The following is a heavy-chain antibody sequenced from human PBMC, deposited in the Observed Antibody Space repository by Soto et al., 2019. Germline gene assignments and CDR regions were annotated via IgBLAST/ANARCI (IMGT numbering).Heavy chain of an antibody. D-gene: IGHD3-10*01. CDR1: GFTFSSYA. V-gene: IGHV3-48*04. CDR3: ARARGVTTPYYFDY. Sequence: GGSLRLSCAASGFTFSSYAMSWVRQAPGKGLEWVSDISSSGSTIYYADSVKGRFTISRDNAKNSLYLQMGSLRAEDTAVYYCARARGVTTPYYFDYWGQGTLVTVSS. J-gene: IGHJ4*02. CDR2: ISSSGSTI.